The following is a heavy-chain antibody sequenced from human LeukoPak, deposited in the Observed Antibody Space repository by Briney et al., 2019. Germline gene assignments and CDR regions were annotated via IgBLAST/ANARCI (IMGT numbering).Heavy chain of an antibody. CDR1: GGSISSGGYY. CDR2: IHYSGSA. D-gene: IGHD2-15*01. J-gene: IGHJ4*02. V-gene: IGHV4-31*03. CDR3: ALGYCSGGSCYGFDY. Sequence: PSQTLSLTCTVSGGSISSGGYYWSWIRQHPGKGLEWIGYIHYSGSAYYNPSLKSRVTISVDTSKNQFSLKLSSVTAADTAVYYYALGYCSGGSCYGFDYWGQGTLVTVSS.